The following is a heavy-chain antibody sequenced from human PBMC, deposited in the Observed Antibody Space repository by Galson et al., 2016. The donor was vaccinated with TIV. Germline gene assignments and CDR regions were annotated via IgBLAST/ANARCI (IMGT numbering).Heavy chain of an antibody. CDR1: GFSFSNDW. CDR2: IKQDGGEK. V-gene: IGHV3-7*01. CDR3: ARYLRSSSFDY. J-gene: IGHJ4*02. Sequence: SLRLSCAASGFSFSNDWMSWVRQAPGKGLEWVANIKQDGGEKYYVDSVKGRFTIPRDNAKNSLYLPMNSLRAEDTAVSYCARYLRSSSFDYWGQGTLVTVSS.